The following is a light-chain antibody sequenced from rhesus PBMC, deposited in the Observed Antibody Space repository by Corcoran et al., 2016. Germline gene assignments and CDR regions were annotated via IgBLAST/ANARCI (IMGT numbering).Light chain of an antibody. V-gene: IGKV1-33*02. J-gene: IGKJ3*01. CDR1: QGISNA. CDR2: AAS. CDR3: QQGYSTPLT. Sequence: DIQMSQSPSSLSASVGDKVTITCRASQGISNALAWYQQKPGKAPKLLIYAASSLERGVPSRFSGRRSGTEFTLTISSLQPEDFATYYCQQGYSTPLTFGPGTKLDIK.